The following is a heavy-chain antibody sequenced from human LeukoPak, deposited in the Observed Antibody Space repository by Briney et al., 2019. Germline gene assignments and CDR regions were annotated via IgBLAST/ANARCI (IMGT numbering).Heavy chain of an antibody. CDR2: INHSGST. J-gene: IGHJ6*04. CDR1: GGSFSAYY. Sequence: SETLSLTCAVYGGSFSAYYWSWIREPPGEGVEWIGEINHSGSTNYNPSFKSRVTISVDTSKNQLSLKLSSVTAADTAVYYCARTTYNWKGEAFDYYYGMDVWGKGTTVTVSS. V-gene: IGHV4-34*01. CDR3: ARTTYNWKGEAFDYYYGMDV. D-gene: IGHD1-1*01.